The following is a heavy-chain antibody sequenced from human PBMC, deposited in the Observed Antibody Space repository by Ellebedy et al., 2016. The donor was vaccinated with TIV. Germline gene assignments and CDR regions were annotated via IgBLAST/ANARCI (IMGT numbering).Heavy chain of an antibody. J-gene: IGHJ4*02. Sequence: ASVKVSCKASGYTFSSFGITWVRQAPGQGLEWMGWISAFNGDTNYVQKLQDRVTMTSDSSTSTAYLELRRLRSDDTAMYYCARVIGLRDCSGDICSPPPPLDHWGQGALVTVSS. CDR2: ISAFNGDT. D-gene: IGHD2-15*01. CDR3: ARVIGLRDCSGDICSPPPPLDH. V-gene: IGHV1-18*04. CDR1: GYTFSSFG.